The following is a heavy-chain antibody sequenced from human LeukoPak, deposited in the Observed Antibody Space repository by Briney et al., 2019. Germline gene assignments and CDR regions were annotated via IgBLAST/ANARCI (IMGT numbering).Heavy chain of an antibody. J-gene: IGHJ4*02. CDR1: GFTVSSNY. D-gene: IGHD5-24*01. CDR3: ARVEMATISPDY. CDR2: IYSGGST. V-gene: IGHV3-53*01. Sequence: GGSLRLSCAASGFTVSSNYMSWVRQAPGKGLEWVSVIYSGGSTYYADSVKGRFTISRDNSKNTLYLQMNSLRAGDTAVYYCARVEMATISPDYWGQGTLVTVSS.